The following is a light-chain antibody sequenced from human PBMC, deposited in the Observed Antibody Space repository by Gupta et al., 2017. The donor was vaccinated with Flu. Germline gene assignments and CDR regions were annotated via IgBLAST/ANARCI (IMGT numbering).Light chain of an antibody. CDR2: AAS. Sequence: DIQMTQSPSSLSAFIGDRVTITCRASHAISNHLAWYQHKPGRVPRLLIYAASTLQAGVPSRFSGSGSGPDFTLTISRLQPEDVATYYCRFDDGGRTFGHGTKVDVK. J-gene: IGKJ3*01. CDR3: RFDDGGRT. V-gene: IGKV1-27*01. CDR1: HAISNH.